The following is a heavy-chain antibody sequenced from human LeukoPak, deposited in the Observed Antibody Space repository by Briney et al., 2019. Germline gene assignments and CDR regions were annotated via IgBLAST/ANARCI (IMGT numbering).Heavy chain of an antibody. V-gene: IGHV1-2*02. CDR2: INPNSGGT. CDR1: GYTFTGYY. Sequence: ASVKVSCKASGYTFTGYYMHWVRQAPGQGLEWMGWINPNSGGTNYAQKFQGRVTMTRDTSISTAYMELSRLRSDDTAVYYCARVGNNWNYEQGFDYWGQGTLVTVSS. CDR3: ARVGNNWNYEQGFDY. J-gene: IGHJ4*02. D-gene: IGHD1-7*01.